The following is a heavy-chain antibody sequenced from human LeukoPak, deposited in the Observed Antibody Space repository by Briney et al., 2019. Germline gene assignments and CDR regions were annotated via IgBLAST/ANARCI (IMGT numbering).Heavy chain of an antibody. CDR2: ISISGTTI. Sequence: GGSLRLSCAASGFLFSGYEMSWVRQAPGKGLEWVSYISISGTTIYNSDSERRFTISRDNAKNSLYLQMNSLRAEDTAVYYCARGGSSGYNYNAFDIWGRGTMVTVSS. J-gene: IGHJ3*02. CDR1: GFLFSGYE. D-gene: IGHD3-22*01. CDR3: ARGGSSGYNYNAFDI. V-gene: IGHV3-48*03.